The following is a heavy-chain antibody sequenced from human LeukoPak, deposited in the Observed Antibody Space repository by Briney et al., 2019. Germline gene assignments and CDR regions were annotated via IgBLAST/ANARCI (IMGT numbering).Heavy chain of an antibody. V-gene: IGHV3-21*01. J-gene: IGHJ4*02. CDR3: ARDLAVPHAPFDY. D-gene: IGHD2-2*01. Sequence: GGSLRLSCAASGFTFSSYAMNWVRQAPGKGLEWVSSIGSSSSYIYYADSVKGRFTISRDNAKNSLYLQMNSLRAEDTAVYYCARDLAVPHAPFDYWGQGTLVTVSS. CDR2: IGSSSSYI. CDR1: GFTFSSYA.